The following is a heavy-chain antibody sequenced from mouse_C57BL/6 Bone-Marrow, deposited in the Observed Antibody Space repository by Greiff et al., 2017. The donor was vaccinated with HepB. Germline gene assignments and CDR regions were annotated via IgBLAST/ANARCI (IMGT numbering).Heavy chain of an antibody. J-gene: IGHJ1*03. Sequence: EVMLVESGGGLVQSGRSLRLSCATSGFTFSDFYMEWVRQAPGKGLEWIAASRNKANDYTTEYSASVKGRFIVSRDTSQSILYLQMNALRAEDTAIYYCARITTVYWYFDVWGTGTTVTVSS. CDR1: GFTFSDFY. V-gene: IGHV7-1*01. D-gene: IGHD1-1*01. CDR2: SRNKANDYTT. CDR3: ARITTVYWYFDV.